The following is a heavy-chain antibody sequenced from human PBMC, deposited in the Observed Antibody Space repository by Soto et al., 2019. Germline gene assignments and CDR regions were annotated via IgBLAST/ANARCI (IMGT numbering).Heavy chain of an antibody. CDR2: IYYSGST. J-gene: IGHJ5*02. V-gene: IGHV4-61*01. D-gene: IGHD3-3*01. CDR1: DGSVSSGSYY. CDR3: AREFFGAGNWFDP. Sequence: PLETLSLTCTVSDGSVSSGSYYWNWIRQPPGKGLEWIGFIYYSGSTHYNPSLKSRVTISVDTSKNQFPLKLSSVTAADTAVYYCAREFFGAGNWFDPWGQGTLVTVSS.